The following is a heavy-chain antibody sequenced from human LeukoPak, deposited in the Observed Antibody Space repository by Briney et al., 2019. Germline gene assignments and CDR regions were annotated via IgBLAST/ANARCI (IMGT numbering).Heavy chain of an antibody. CDR3: ARLLGESTIYDL. V-gene: IGHV3-7*01. J-gene: IGHJ5*02. CDR1: EFTFSRHW. Sequence: GGSLRLSCAASEFTFSRHWMCWVRQAPGQGLEWVASINQDGSAIRYVDSVKGRFIISRDNAKNSLSLQMNSLRAEDTAMYYCARLLGESTIYDLWGQGTLVTVSS. CDR2: INQDGSAI. D-gene: IGHD3-16*01.